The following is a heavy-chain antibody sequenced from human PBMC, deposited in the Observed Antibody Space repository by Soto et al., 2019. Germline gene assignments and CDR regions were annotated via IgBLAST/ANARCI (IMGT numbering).Heavy chain of an antibody. Sequence: GGSLRLSCAASGFTFSSYGMHWVRQAPGKGLEWVAVIWYDGSNKYYADSVKGRFTISRDNSKNTLYLQMNSLRAEDTAVYYCARDYGPGDFWSGYYLLSNYYYGMDVWGQGTTVTVSS. J-gene: IGHJ6*02. CDR1: GFTFSSYG. V-gene: IGHV3-33*01. CDR3: ARDYGPGDFWSGYYLLSNYYYGMDV. D-gene: IGHD3-3*01. CDR2: IWYDGSNK.